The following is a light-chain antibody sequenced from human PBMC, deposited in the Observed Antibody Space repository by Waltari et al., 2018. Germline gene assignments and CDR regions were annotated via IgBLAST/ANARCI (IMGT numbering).Light chain of an antibody. CDR2: GAS. CDR1: QWVSSN. Sequence: EILMTQSPATLSLSPGEGVTLSCRASQWVSSNLAWYQQKPGQAPRLLIYGASSRATGVPARFSGSGSGRDFTLTISSLQSDDFALHHCQQYSTRPYTFGQGTKLEI. V-gene: IGKV3-15*01. J-gene: IGKJ2*01. CDR3: QQYSTRPYT.